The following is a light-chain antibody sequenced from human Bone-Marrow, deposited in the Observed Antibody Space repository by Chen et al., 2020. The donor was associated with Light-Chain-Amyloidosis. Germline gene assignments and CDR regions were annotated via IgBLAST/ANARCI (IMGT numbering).Light chain of an antibody. Sequence: QSALTQPPSVSGSPVQSITFPSTGTSSDVGGYNYVSWYQQHPGKAPKLIISDFPDRPSGVYNRFSGSKSGNTASLTISGLQAEDEADYFCSSYAARSTLVFGTATKVTVL. V-gene: IGLV2-14*03. CDR1: SSDVGGYNY. CDR2: DFP. CDR3: SSYAARSTLV. J-gene: IGLJ1*01.